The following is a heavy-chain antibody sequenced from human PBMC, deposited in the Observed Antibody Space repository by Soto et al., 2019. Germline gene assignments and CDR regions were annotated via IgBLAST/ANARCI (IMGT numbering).Heavy chain of an antibody. J-gene: IGHJ4*02. D-gene: IGHD1-1*01. CDR1: GYTLTNHW. CDR2: IYFANSDT. V-gene: IGHV5-51*01. Sequence: PGESLKISCEASGYTLTNHWIGWVRQMPGKGLEWMGLIYFANSDTKYSPSFQGQVTISADKSTSTAYLQWSSLRASDTATYHCAHAIHGTTYFNWGQGTLVTVS. CDR3: AHAIHGTTYFN.